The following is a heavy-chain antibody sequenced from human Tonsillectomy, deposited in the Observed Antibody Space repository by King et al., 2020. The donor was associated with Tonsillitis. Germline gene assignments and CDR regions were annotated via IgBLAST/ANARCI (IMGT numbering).Heavy chain of an antibody. Sequence: QLQESGSGLVKPSQTLSLTCAVSGGSISSGGYSWSWIRQPPGKGLEWIGYIYHSGSTYYNPSLKSRVTISVDRSKNQFSLKLSSVTAADTAVYYCARNNYYVSSGVMDYWGQGTRVTVSS. CDR2: IYHSGST. J-gene: IGHJ4*02. CDR3: ARNNYYVSSGVMDY. V-gene: IGHV4-30-2*01. D-gene: IGHD3-22*01. CDR1: GGSISSGGYS.